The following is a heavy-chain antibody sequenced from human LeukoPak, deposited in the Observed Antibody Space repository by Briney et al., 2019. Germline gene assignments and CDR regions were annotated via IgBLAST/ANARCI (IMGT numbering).Heavy chain of an antibody. CDR2: INPNSGGT. Sequence: GASVKVSCKASGYTFTGYYMHWVRQAPGQGLEWMGWINPNSGGTNYAQKFQGRVTMTRDTSISTAYMELSRLRSDDTAVYYCARSSRIVPAAAIDYWGQGTLVTVSS. D-gene: IGHD2-2*01. CDR3: ARSSRIVPAAAIDY. V-gene: IGHV1-2*02. J-gene: IGHJ4*02. CDR1: GYTFTGYY.